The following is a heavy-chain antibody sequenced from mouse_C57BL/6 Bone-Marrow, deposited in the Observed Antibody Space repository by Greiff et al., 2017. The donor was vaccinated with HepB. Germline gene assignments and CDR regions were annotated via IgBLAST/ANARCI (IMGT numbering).Heavy chain of an antibody. J-gene: IGHJ2*01. CDR2: IDPSDSYT. V-gene: IGHV1-50*01. CDR1: GYTFTSYW. CDR3: AREEGGGGLDY. Sequence: VQLQQSGAELVKPGASVKLSCKASGYTFTSYWMQWVKQRPGQGLEWIGEIDPSDSYTNYNQKFKGKATLTVDTSSSTAYMQLSSLTSEDSAVYHCAREEGGGGLDYWGQGTTLTVSS.